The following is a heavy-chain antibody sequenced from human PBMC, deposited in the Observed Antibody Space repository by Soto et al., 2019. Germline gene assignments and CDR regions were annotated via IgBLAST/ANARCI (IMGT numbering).Heavy chain of an antibody. Sequence: PSETLSLTCTVSGGSISSSSYYWGWIRQPPGKGLEWIGSIYYSGSTYYNPSLKSRVTISVDTSKNQFSLKLSSVTAADTAVYYCARHGSIAALEYYFDYWGQGTLVTVSS. CDR3: ARHGSIAALEYYFDY. D-gene: IGHD6-6*01. CDR1: GGSISSSSYY. CDR2: IYYSGST. J-gene: IGHJ4*02. V-gene: IGHV4-39*01.